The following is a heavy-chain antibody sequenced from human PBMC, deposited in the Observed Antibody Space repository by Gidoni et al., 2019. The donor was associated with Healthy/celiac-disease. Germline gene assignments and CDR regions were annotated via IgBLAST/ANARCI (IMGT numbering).Heavy chain of an antibody. J-gene: IGHJ3*02. D-gene: IGHD3-22*01. CDR2: ISSSSSTI. Sequence: EVQLVESGGGLVQPGGSLRLSCAASGFTFSSYSMNWVRQAPGKGLEWVSYISSSSSTIYYADSVKGRFTISRDNAKNSLYLQMNSLRDEDTAVYYCARPYYYDSSGIDAFDIWGQGTMVTVSS. V-gene: IGHV3-48*02. CDR1: GFTFSSYS. CDR3: ARPYYYDSSGIDAFDI.